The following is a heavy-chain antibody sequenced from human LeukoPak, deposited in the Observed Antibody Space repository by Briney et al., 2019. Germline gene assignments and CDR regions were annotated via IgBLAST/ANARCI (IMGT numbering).Heavy chain of an antibody. Sequence: PSETLSLACAVYGGSFSGYYWSWIRQPPGKGLEWIGEINHSESTNYNPSLKSRVTISVDTSKNQFSLKLSSVTAADTAVYYCARGSGIAAAGTHDYWGQGTLVTVSS. D-gene: IGHD6-13*01. CDR2: INHSEST. V-gene: IGHV4-34*01. CDR1: GGSFSGYY. CDR3: ARGSGIAAAGTHDY. J-gene: IGHJ4*02.